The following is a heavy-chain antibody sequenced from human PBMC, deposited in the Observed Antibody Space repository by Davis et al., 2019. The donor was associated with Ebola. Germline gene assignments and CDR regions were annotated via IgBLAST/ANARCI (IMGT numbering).Heavy chain of an antibody. CDR3: AKDHYAAIVVVVAATPDY. CDR1: GFTVSSNY. V-gene: IGHV3-23*01. Sequence: GESLKISCAASGFTVSSNYMSWVRQAPGKGLEWVSAISGSGCSTYYADSVKGRFTISRDNSKNTLYLQMNSLRAEDTAVYYCAKDHYAAIVVVVAATPDYWGQGTLVTVSS. CDR2: ISGSGCST. J-gene: IGHJ4*02. D-gene: IGHD2-15*01.